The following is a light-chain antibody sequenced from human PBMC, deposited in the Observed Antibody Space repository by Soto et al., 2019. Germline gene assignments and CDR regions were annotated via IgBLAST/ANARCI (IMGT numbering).Light chain of an antibody. V-gene: IGKV3-15*01. CDR2: GAS. CDR3: QQYKNWPYT. J-gene: IGKJ2*01. Sequence: EIVMTQSPATLSVSPGERATLSCRASQRVSSNLAWYQQKPGQAPRLLIYGASTRATGSPARFSGSGSGTEVTLTIISLQAEDVAVYYCQQYKNWPYTFGQGTKLEI. CDR1: QRVSSN.